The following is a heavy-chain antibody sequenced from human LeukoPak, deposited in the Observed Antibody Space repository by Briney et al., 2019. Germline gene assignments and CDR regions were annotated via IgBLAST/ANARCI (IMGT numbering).Heavy chain of an antibody. CDR1: GFTFSSYA. J-gene: IGHJ4*02. CDR2: ISGSGGST. CDR3: AKDRKQWFRELVLFDY. V-gene: IGHV3-23*01. D-gene: IGHD3-10*01. Sequence: GGSLRLSCAASGFTFSSYAMSWVRQAPGKGLEWVSAISGSGGSTYYADSVKGRFTISRDNSKNTLYLQMNSLRAEDTAVYYCAKDRKQWFRELVLFDYWGQGTLVAVSS.